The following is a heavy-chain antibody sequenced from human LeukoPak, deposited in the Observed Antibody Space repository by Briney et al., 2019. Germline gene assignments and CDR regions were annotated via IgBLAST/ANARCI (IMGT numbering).Heavy chain of an antibody. CDR2: ISGSGGST. CDR3: ARSMVRGVISYYFDY. Sequence: GGSLRLSCAASGFTSSSYAMSWVHQAPGKELEWVSAISGSGGSTYYADSVKGRFTISRDNSKNTLYLQMNSLRAEDTAVYYCARSMVRGVISYYFDYWGQGTLVTVSS. D-gene: IGHD3-10*01. V-gene: IGHV3-23*01. J-gene: IGHJ4*02. CDR1: GFTSSSYA.